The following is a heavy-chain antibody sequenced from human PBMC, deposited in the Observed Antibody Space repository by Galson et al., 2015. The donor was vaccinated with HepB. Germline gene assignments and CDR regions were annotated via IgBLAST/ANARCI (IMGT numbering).Heavy chain of an antibody. CDR3: TTDAPIVGENPSHYFYGMDV. CDR1: GFTFSNAW. J-gene: IGHJ6*02. V-gene: IGHV3-15*01. CDR2: IKSKIVGGTT. Sequence: SLRLSCAASGFTFSNAWMSWVRQAPGKGLEWVGRIKSKIVGGTTDYAAPVKGRFTISRDDSKNALYLQMNSLKTDDTAVYYCTTDAPIVGENPSHYFYGMDVWGQGTKVTVSS. D-gene: IGHD1-26*01.